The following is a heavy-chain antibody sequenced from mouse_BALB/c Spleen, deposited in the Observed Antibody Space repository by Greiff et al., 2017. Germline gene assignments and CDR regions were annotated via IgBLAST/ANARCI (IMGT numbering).Heavy chain of an antibody. CDR2: IYPGDGDT. CDR3: AREVYGNYEAMDY. V-gene: IGHV1-87*01. J-gene: IGHJ4*01. D-gene: IGHD2-1*01. Sequence: VQGVESGAELARPGASVKLSCKASGYTFTSYWMQWVKQRPGQGLEWIGAIYPGDGDTRYTQKFKGKATLTADKSSSTAYMQLSSLASEDSAVYYCAREVYGNYEAMDYWGQGTSVTVSS. CDR1: GYTFTSYW.